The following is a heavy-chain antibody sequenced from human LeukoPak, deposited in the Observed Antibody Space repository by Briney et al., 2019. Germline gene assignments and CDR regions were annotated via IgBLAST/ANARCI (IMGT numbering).Heavy chain of an antibody. V-gene: IGHV3-23*01. D-gene: IGHD3-3*01. J-gene: IGHJ4*02. CDR1: GFTFSSYA. CDR2: ISGNSGST. Sequence: GGSLRLSCAASGFTFSSYAMSWVRQAPGKGLEWVSGISGNSGSTYYADSVKGRFTISRDNSMNTPDLQMNSLRAEDTAVYYCAKEQDDFWSDYGGGWGQGTLVTVSS. CDR3: AKEQDDFWSDYGGG.